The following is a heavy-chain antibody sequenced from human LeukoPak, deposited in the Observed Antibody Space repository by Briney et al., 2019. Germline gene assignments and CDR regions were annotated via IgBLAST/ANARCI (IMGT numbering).Heavy chain of an antibody. CDR3: ARDHGIADYDAFDI. Sequence: PSQTLSLTCTVSGGSISSGSYYWSWIRQPAGKGLEWIGRIYTSGSTNYNPSLKSRVTISVDTSKNQFSLKLSSVTAADTAVYYCARDHGIADYDAFDIWGQGTMVTVSS. V-gene: IGHV4-61*02. CDR1: GGSISSGSYY. CDR2: IYTSGST. J-gene: IGHJ3*02. D-gene: IGHD6-13*01.